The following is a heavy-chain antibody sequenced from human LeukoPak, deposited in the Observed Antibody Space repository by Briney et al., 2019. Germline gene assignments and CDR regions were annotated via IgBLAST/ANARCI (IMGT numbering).Heavy chain of an antibody. CDR3: AREVAVAGTDLDY. Sequence: GGSLRLSCATSGFTFSSHWMHWVRQAPGKGLVWVSRISSDGTNTNYADSVKGRFTISRDNAKNSLYLQMNSLRAEDTAVYYCAREVAVAGTDLDYWGQGTLVTVSS. CDR2: ISSDGTNT. J-gene: IGHJ4*02. V-gene: IGHV3-74*01. D-gene: IGHD6-19*01. CDR1: GFTFSSHW.